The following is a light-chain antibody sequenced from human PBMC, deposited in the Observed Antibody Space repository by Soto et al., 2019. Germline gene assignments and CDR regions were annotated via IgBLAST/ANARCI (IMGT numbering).Light chain of an antibody. Sequence: QSTQSPSSPSASGGPPVAISCRASQGVKNELGWYQQKSGKAPTRLIFGATTLHSGVPSRFSGSASGTEFSLIISGLQPEDFATYYCLQYNHYPPTFGQGTKVDI. CDR2: GAT. CDR3: LQYNHYPPT. V-gene: IGKV1-17*01. J-gene: IGKJ1*01. CDR1: QGVKNE.